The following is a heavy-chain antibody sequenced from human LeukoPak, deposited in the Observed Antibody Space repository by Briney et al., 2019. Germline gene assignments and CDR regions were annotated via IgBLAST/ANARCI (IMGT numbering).Heavy chain of an antibody. CDR3: AKVPSIPYSYGSVYFFDY. Sequence: PGGSLRLSCAASGFTFSSYAMGWVRQAAGEGLEWVSAISGSGGSTYYADSVKGGFTISRDNSKNTLYLQMNSLRAEDTAVYYCAKVPSIPYSYGSVYFFDYWGQGTLVTVSS. V-gene: IGHV3-23*01. CDR2: ISGSGGST. D-gene: IGHD5-18*01. CDR1: GFTFSSYA. J-gene: IGHJ4*02.